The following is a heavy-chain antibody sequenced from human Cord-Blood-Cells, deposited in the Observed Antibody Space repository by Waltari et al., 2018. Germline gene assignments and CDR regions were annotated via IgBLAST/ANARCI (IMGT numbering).Heavy chain of an antibody. CDR3: ARHTIFVVVFDY. CDR2: IYYSGST. CDR1: GGSISSSSYY. Sequence: QLQLQESGPGLVKPSETLSLTCTVSGGSISSSSYYWGWIRQPPGKGLEWIGSIYYSGSTYYNPSLKSRVTISVDTSKNQFSLKLSSVTAADTAVYYCARHTIFVVVFDYWGQGTLVTVSS. D-gene: IGHD3-3*01. V-gene: IGHV4-39*01. J-gene: IGHJ4*02.